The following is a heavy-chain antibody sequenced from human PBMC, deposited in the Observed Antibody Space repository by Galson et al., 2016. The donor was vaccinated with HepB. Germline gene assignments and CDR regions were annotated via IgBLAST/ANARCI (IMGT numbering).Heavy chain of an antibody. CDR2: INSDGTTS. CDR1: GFAFSSHW. V-gene: IGHV3-74*01. Sequence: SLRLSCAASGFAFSSHWMHWVCQAPGKGLVWVSRINSDGTTSHYADSVKGRFTISRDNAKNTLYLQMNSLRAEDTAVYYCVRDHSVVPATAYNWFDPWGQGTLVTVSS. CDR3: VRDHSVVPATAYNWFDP. J-gene: IGHJ5*02. D-gene: IGHD2-15*01.